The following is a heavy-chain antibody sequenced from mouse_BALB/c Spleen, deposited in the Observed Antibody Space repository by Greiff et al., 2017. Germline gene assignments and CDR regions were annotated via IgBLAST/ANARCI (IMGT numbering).Heavy chain of an antibody. CDR3: TRDRDTTATRGYAMDY. V-gene: IGHV5-6-4*01. D-gene: IGHD1-2*01. J-gene: IGHJ4*01. Sequence: EVQGVESGGGLVKPGGSLKLSCAASGFTFSSYTMSWVRQTPEKRLEWVATISSGGSYTYYPDSVKGRCTISRDNAKNTLYLQMSSLKSEDTAMYDCTRDRDTTATRGYAMDYWGQGTSVTVSS. CDR2: ISSGGSYT. CDR1: GFTFSSYT.